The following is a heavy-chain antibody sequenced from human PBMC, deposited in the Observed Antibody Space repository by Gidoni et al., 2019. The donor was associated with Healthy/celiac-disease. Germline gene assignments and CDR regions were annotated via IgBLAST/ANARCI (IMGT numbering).Heavy chain of an antibody. CDR3: ARSGILGILYFWYFDL. D-gene: IGHD7-27*01. CDR1: GGSISSSRYY. CDR2: IYYSGST. J-gene: IGHJ2*01. Sequence: QLQLQESGPGLVKPSETLSLTCTVSGGSISSSRYYWGWIRQPPGKGLEWIGSIYYSGSTYYNPSLKSRVTISVDTSKNQFSLKLSSVTAADTAVYYCARSGILGILYFWYFDLWGRGTLVTVSS. V-gene: IGHV4-39*01.